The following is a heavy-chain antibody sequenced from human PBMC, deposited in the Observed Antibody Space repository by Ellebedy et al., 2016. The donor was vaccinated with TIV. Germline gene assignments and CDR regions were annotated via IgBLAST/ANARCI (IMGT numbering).Heavy chain of an antibody. V-gene: IGHV3-15*01. Sequence: GESLKISXAASGFTFSNAWMSWVRQAPGKGLEWVGRIKSKTDGGTTDYAAPVKGRFTISRDDSKNTLYLQMNSLKTEDTAVYYCTTELRYFDWPGGYWGQGTLVTVSS. CDR2: IKSKTDGGTT. CDR3: TTELRYFDWPGGY. J-gene: IGHJ4*02. D-gene: IGHD3-9*01. CDR1: GFTFSNAW.